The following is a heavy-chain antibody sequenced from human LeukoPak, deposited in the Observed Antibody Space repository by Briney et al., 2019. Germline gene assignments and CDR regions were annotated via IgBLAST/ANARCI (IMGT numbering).Heavy chain of an antibody. CDR1: GGSISSSSYY. CDR3: ADYDFWSGFYYMDV. J-gene: IGHJ6*03. Sequence: PSETLCLTCTVSGGSISSSSYYWGWIRQPPGKWLEWIGSIRYSGSTYYNPSLKSRVTISVDTSKNQFSLKLSSVTAADTAVYYCADYDFWSGFYYMDVLCRGTTVTVSS. D-gene: IGHD3-3*01. CDR2: IRYSGST. V-gene: IGHV4-39*01.